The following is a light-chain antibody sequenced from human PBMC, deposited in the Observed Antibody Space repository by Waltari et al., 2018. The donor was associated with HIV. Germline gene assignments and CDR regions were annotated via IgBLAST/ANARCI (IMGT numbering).Light chain of an antibody. CDR3: NSRDSSGNHYVV. V-gene: IGLV3-19*01. J-gene: IGLJ2*01. Sequence: SSELTQDPAVSVALGQTVRITCQGDNLRSYYASWYQQKPGQAPVLVIYGKNNRPSGIPDRFSGSSSGNTASLTITGAQAEDEADYYCNSRDSSGNHYVVFGGGTKLTVL. CDR2: GKN. CDR1: NLRSYY.